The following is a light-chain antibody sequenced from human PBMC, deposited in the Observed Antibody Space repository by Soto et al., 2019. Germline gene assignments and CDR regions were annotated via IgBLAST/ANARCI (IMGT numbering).Light chain of an antibody. J-gene: IGLJ2*01. CDR1: RSDVGGYKY. Sequence: QSALTQPASVSGSPGQSITISCTGTRSDVGGYKYVSWYQQYPGKAPKLMISEVSNRTSGVSNRFSGSKSGNTASLTISGLQAEDEAHYDCMSYSDSVTVQVVFGGGTKLTVL. V-gene: IGLV2-14*01. CDR3: MSYSDSVTVQVV. CDR2: EVS.